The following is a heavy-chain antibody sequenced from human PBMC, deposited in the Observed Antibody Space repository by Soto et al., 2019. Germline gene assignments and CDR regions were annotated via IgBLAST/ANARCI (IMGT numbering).Heavy chain of an antibody. CDR1: GDSVSSNSAA. CDR3: ARHSYSSSSWQDAFDM. Sequence: PSQTLSLTCAISGDSVSSNSAAWNWIRQSPSRGLEWLGRTYYRSKWYNDYAVSVKSRITINPDTSKNQFSLQLNSVTPEDTAVYYCARHSYSSSSWQDAFDMWGKGTMVTVSS. D-gene: IGHD6-6*01. V-gene: IGHV6-1*01. CDR2: TYYRSKWYN. J-gene: IGHJ3*02.